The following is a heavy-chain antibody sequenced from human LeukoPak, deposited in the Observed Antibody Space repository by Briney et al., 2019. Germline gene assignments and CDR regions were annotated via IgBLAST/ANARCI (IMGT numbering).Heavy chain of an antibody. J-gene: IGHJ6*02. V-gene: IGHV4-34*01. CDR3: ARGQGYMVRGAYYYYGMDV. Sequence: SETLSLTCAVYGGSFSGYYWSWIRQPPGKGLEWIGEINRSGSTNYNPSLKSRVTISVDTSKNQFSLKLSSVTAADTAVYYCARGQGYMVRGAYYYYGMDVWGQGTTVTVSS. CDR1: GGSFSGYY. CDR2: INRSGST. D-gene: IGHD3-10*01.